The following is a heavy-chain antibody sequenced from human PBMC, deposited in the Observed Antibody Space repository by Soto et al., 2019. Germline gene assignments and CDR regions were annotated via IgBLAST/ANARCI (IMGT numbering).Heavy chain of an antibody. V-gene: IGHV4-59*01. CDR3: AREPTDQYYYDSSGLGGWFDP. J-gene: IGHJ5*02. CDR2: IYYSGST. Sequence: SETLSLTCTVSGGSISSYYWSWIRQPPGKGLEWIGYIYYSGSTNYNPSLKSRVTISVDTSKNQFSLKLSSVTAADTAVYYCAREPTDQYYYDSSGLGGWFDPWGQGTLVTVSS. CDR1: GGSISSYY. D-gene: IGHD3-22*01.